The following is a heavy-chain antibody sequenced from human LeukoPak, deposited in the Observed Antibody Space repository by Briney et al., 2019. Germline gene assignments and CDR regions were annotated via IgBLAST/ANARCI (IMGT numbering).Heavy chain of an antibody. J-gene: IGHJ5*02. V-gene: IGHV1-18*01. CDR1: GYTFTRYG. D-gene: IGHD1-20*01. CDR3: ARDRGSRVTGTEFGSRLDP. Sequence: ASVRVSCKASGYTFTRYGISWVRQAPGQGLQWLGWISAYNGNTNYAQKLQGRVTMTTDTSTSTAYMELRSLRSDDTAVYYCARDRGSRVTGTEFGSRLDPWGQGTLVTVSS. CDR2: ISAYNGNT.